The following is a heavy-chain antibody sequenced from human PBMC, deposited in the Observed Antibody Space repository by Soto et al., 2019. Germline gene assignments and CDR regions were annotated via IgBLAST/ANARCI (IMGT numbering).Heavy chain of an antibody. CDR3: ARGFGRYYDFWSSYYYYGMDV. Sequence: PGGSLRLSCAASGFTFSSYDMHWVRQATGKGLEWVSAIGTAGDTYYPGSVKGRFTISRENAKNSLYLQMNSLRAGDTAVYYCARGFGRYYDFWSSYYYYGMDVWGQGTTVTVS. CDR1: GFTFSSYD. J-gene: IGHJ6*02. CDR2: IGTAGDT. D-gene: IGHD3-3*01. V-gene: IGHV3-13*01.